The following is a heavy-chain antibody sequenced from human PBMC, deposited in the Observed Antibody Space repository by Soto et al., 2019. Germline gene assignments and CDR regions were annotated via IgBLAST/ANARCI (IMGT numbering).Heavy chain of an antibody. Sequence: PGGSLRLSCAASGFTFSSYEMNWVRQAPGKGLEWVSYISSSGSTIYYADSVKGRFTISRDNAKNSLYLQMNSLRAEDTAVYYCAREVSFSSSPTGFDYWGQGTLVTVSS. CDR1: GFTFSSYE. V-gene: IGHV3-48*03. D-gene: IGHD6-6*01. CDR3: AREVSFSSSPTGFDY. J-gene: IGHJ4*02. CDR2: ISSSGSTI.